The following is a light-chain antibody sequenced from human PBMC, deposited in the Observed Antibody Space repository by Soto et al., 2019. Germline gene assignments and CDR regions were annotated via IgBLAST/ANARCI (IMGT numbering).Light chain of an antibody. CDR1: QSVSNY. J-gene: IGKJ3*01. CDR3: HQRGNWPPFT. CDR2: DAS. Sequence: EIVLTQSPATLSLSPGERATLSCRASQSVSNYLAWYQQKPGQAPRLLIYDASNRATGIPARFSGSGSGTDFTLTISSLEPEDFVVYYCHQRGNWPPFTFGPGTTVDIK. V-gene: IGKV3-11*01.